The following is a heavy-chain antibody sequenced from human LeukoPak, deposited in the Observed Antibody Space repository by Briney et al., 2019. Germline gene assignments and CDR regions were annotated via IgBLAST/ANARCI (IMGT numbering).Heavy chain of an antibody. Sequence: PGGSLRLSCAASAFSFDNFAMSWVRQAPGRGLEWIAAISDSGGDTYYAESIKGRFTISRDNSKNTLYLQMNSLRADDTALYYCAKHPFIAVTVLGHWGQGTLVTVSS. J-gene: IGHJ4*02. D-gene: IGHD6-19*01. CDR1: AFSFDNFA. CDR3: AKHPFIAVTVLGH. V-gene: IGHV3-23*01. CDR2: ISDSGGDT.